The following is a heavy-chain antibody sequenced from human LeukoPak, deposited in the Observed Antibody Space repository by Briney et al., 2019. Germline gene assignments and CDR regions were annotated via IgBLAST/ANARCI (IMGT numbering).Heavy chain of an antibody. V-gene: IGHV4-34*01. D-gene: IGHD6-6*01. CDR3: ARAFTSSSSFGYYYYMDV. CDR2: INHSGST. J-gene: IGHJ6*03. Sequence: SETLSLTCAVYGGSFSGYYWSWIRQPPGKGLEWIGEINHSGSTNYNPSLKSRVTISVDTSKNQFSLKLSSVTAADTAVYYCARAFTSSSSFGYYYYMDVWGKGTTVTVS. CDR1: GGSFSGYY.